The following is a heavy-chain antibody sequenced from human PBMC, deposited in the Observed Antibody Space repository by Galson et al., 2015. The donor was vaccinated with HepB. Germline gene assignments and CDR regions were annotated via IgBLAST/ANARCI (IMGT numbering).Heavy chain of an antibody. CDR1: GFTFSSYA. CDR3: VTGRRGYSYGYDQDFDY. J-gene: IGHJ4*02. CDR2: ISSNGGST. D-gene: IGHD5-18*01. Sequence: SLRLSCAASGFTFSSYAMHWVRQAPGKGLEYVSAISSNGGSTYYADSVKGRFTISRDNSKNTLYLQMSSLRAEDTAVYYCVTGRRGYSYGYDQDFDYWGQGTLVTVSS. V-gene: IGHV3-64D*06.